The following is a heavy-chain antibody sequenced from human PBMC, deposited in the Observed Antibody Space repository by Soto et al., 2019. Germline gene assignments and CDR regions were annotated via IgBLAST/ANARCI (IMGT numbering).Heavy chain of an antibody. J-gene: IGHJ4*02. CDR2: ISAYNGNT. CDR3: ARGLPVNSGSYYDDY. CDR1: GYTFTSYG. V-gene: IGHV1-18*01. Sequence: QVQLVQSGAEVKKPGASVKVSCKASGYTFTSYGISWVRQAPGQGLEWMGWISAYNGNTNYAQKLQGRVTMXXGXSXXTAYMELRSLRSDDTAVYYCARGLPVNSGSYYDDYWGQGTLVTVSS. D-gene: IGHD1-26*01.